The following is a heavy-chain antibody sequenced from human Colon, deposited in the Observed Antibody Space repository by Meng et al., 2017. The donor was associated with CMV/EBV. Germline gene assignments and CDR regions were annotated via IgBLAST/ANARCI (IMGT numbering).Heavy chain of an antibody. Sequence: VQLLQSVAEGKKPVACGMIPVLTYAYPVANPYFPGGRKDSGEVFEWMGRLNSDDGRTVKGQKFEGNVTLRRNMSTRTVYMEMSSLREADTALYYGASDGSWGWGGMQFWGQGTLVTVSS. CDR2: LNSDDGRT. D-gene: IGHD3-10*01. CDR1: AYPVANPY. V-gene: IGHV1-46*01. CDR3: ASDGSWGWGGMQF. J-gene: IGHJ4*02.